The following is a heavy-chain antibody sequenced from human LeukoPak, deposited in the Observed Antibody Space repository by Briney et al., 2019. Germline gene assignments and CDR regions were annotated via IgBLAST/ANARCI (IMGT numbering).Heavy chain of an antibody. CDR1: GYTFTSYY. J-gene: IGHJ3*02. Sequence: WASVKVSCKASGYTFTSYYMHWVRQAPGQGLEWMGIINPSGGSTSYAQKFQGRVTMTRDMSTSTVYMELSSLRSEDTAVYYCARYYYDSSGYHRQTGAFDIWGQGTMVTVSS. CDR2: INPSGGST. CDR3: ARYYYDSSGYHRQTGAFDI. D-gene: IGHD3-22*01. V-gene: IGHV1-46*01.